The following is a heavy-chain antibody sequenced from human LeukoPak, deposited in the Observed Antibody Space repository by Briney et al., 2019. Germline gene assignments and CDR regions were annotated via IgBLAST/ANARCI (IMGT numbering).Heavy chain of an antibody. Sequence: GGSLRLSCAASGFTFSSYGMHWVRQAPGKGLEWVAFIRYDGSNKYYADSVKGRFTISRDNSKNTLYLQMNSLRAEDTAVYYCVGYCSSTSCYTKVDYWGQGTLVTVSS. J-gene: IGHJ4*02. CDR1: GFTFSSYG. CDR3: VGYCSSTSCYTKVDY. D-gene: IGHD2-2*02. V-gene: IGHV3-30*02. CDR2: IRYDGSNK.